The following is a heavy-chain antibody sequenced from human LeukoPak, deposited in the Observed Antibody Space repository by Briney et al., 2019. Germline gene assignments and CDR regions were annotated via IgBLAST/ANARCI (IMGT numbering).Heavy chain of an antibody. CDR2: ISGSGGST. CDR1: GFTFSSYA. D-gene: IGHD4-11*01. V-gene: IGHV3-23*01. CDR3: ARDEDYRIFVNIDY. J-gene: IGHJ4*02. Sequence: GGSLRLSCAASGFTFSSYAMSWVRQAPGKGLEWVSAISGSGGSTYYADSVKGRFTISRDNSKNTLYLQMNSLRAEDTAVYYCARDEDYRIFVNIDYWGQGTLVTVSS.